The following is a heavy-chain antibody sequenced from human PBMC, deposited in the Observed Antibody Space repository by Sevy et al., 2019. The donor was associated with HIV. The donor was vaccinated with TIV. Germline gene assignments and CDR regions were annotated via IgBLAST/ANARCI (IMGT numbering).Heavy chain of an antibody. Sequence: ASVKVSCKVSGYTLTQLSMHWVRQAPGKGLEWMGSFDPEDGETLYAQKFQGRVTMTEDTSTDTAYMELSSLRSEDTAIYYCATTKDYCESSGSPFDYWGQGTLVTVSS. CDR1: GYTLTQLS. CDR2: FDPEDGET. D-gene: IGHD3-22*01. V-gene: IGHV1-24*01. J-gene: IGHJ4*02. CDR3: ATTKDYCESSGSPFDY.